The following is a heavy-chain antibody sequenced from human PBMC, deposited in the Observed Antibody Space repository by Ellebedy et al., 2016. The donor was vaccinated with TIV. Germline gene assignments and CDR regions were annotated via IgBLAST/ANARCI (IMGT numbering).Heavy chain of an antibody. J-gene: IGHJ4*02. V-gene: IGHV3-23*01. Sequence: GESLKISCAASGFTFPTHAMSWVRQAPGKGLEWVSGIDNADNLYYPDSVRGRFTVSRDTYKNTVYLQMNSLRGEDTARYFCARRGGNWGFFDYWGRGILVTVSS. CDR2: IDNADNL. D-gene: IGHD2-21*01. CDR3: ARRGGNWGFFDY. CDR1: GFTFPTHA.